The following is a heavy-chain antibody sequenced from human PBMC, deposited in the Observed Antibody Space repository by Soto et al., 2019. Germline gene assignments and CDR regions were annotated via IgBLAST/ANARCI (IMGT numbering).Heavy chain of an antibody. D-gene: IGHD5-12*01. CDR1: GFTFSSYA. V-gene: IGHV3-23*01. J-gene: IGHJ2*01. Sequence: EVQLLESGGGLVQPGGSLRLSCAASGFTFSSYAMSWVRQAPGKGLEWVSAISGSGGSTYYADSVKGRFTISRDNSKNTLYLQMNSLRAEDTAVYYCAKDLSDSGYAYWYFDLWGRATLVTVSS. CDR3: AKDLSDSGYAYWYFDL. CDR2: ISGSGGST.